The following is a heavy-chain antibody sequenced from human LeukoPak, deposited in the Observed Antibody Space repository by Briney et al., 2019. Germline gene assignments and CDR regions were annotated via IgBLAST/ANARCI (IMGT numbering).Heavy chain of an antibody. CDR2: IDIPGNT. Sequence: GGPLRLSCAASGFTLSTYDMHWVRQVTGKGLEWVSGIDIPGNTYYPDSVKGRFTMSRESAKNSLYLQMNSLRVGDTTVYYCARAVAGTHWFDPWGQGTLVTVSS. D-gene: IGHD6-19*01. CDR1: GFTLSTYD. J-gene: IGHJ5*02. CDR3: ARAVAGTHWFDP. V-gene: IGHV3-13*01.